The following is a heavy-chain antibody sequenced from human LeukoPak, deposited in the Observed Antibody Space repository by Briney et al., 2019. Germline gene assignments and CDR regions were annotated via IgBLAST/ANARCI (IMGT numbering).Heavy chain of an antibody. V-gene: IGHV4-34*01. Sequence: KPSETLSLTCAVYGGSFSGYYWSWIRQPPGKGLEWIGGINHSGSTNYNPSLKSRVTISVDTSKNQFSLKLNSVTAADTAVYYCARRILPFDYWGQGTLVTVSS. CDR1: GGSFSGYY. CDR2: INHSGST. J-gene: IGHJ4*02. CDR3: ARRILPFDY.